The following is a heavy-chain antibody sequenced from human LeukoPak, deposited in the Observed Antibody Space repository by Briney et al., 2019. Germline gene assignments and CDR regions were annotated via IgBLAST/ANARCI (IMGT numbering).Heavy chain of an antibody. CDR2: IYYSGST. J-gene: IGHJ4*02. V-gene: IGHV4-39*01. CDR1: GGSISSSSYY. Sequence: SETLSLSCTVSGGSISSSSYYWGWIRQPPGKGLEWIGSIYYSGSTYYNPSLKSRVTISVDTSKNQFSLKLSSVTAADTAVYYCAHPGVYCSGGSCYSRHYFDYWGQGTLVTVSS. CDR3: AHPGVYCSGGSCYSRHYFDY. D-gene: IGHD2-15*01.